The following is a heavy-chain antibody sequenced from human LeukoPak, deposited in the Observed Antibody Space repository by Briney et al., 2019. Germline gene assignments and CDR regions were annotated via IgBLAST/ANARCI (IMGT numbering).Heavy chain of an antibody. J-gene: IGHJ4*02. Sequence: VASVKVSCKASGYTFTSYDINWVRQATGQGLEWMGWMNPNSGNTGYAQKFQGRVTMTRNTSISTAYMELSSLRSEDTAVYYCARSRIAVAGGGLDYWGQGTLVTVSS. V-gene: IGHV1-8*01. D-gene: IGHD6-19*01. CDR1: GYTFTSYD. CDR3: ARSRIAVAGGGLDY. CDR2: MNPNSGNT.